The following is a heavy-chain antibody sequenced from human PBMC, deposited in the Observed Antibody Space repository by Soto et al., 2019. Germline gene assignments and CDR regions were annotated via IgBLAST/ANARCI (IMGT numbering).Heavy chain of an antibody. CDR3: ARGVDYYATSGYFSFDS. V-gene: IGHV4-59*01. Sequence: SETLSPTXNLSGGSFHDFYWLWIRQPPGKGLEWVGHVHYSGSTNYSPSLNSRATISLDTSKSQSSLKLRSVTAADTAMYFCARGVDYYATSGYFSFDSWGQGIPVTVSS. CDR1: GGSFHDFY. CDR2: VHYSGST. J-gene: IGHJ4*02. D-gene: IGHD3-16*01.